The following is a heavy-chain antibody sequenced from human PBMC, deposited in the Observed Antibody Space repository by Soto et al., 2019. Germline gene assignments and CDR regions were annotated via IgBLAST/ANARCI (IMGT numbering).Heavy chain of an antibody. CDR1: GDAISNYY. V-gene: IGHV4-59*12. D-gene: IGHD3-10*01. CDR2: VHESGNT. CDR3: VRDRGIRLWRIDI. Sequence: SETLSLTCSFSGDAISNYYWSWIRQTPGRGLEWIGCVHESGNTYSNPSLKSRITISLDTSKNQFSLKLESVTAADTALYYCVRDRGIRLWRIDIWGLGTTVTVSS. J-gene: IGHJ6*02.